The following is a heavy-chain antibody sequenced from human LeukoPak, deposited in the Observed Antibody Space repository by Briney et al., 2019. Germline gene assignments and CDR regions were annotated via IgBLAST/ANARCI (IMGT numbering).Heavy chain of an antibody. CDR3: ARVGTIAAAGSNDY. D-gene: IGHD6-13*01. J-gene: IGHJ4*02. Sequence: PGGSLRLSCAVSGFTFSDYYMCWIRQAPGKGLEWVSYISSSETATSYADSVKGRFTISRDNAKNSLYLQMNSLRAEDTAVYYCARVGTIAAAGSNDYWGQGTLVTVSS. V-gene: IGHV3-11*01. CDR1: GFTFSDYY. CDR2: ISSSETAT.